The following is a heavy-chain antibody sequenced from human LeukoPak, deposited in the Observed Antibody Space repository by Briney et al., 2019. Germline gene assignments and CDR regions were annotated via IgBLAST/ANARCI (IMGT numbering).Heavy chain of an antibody. CDR3: ARGRRGEDIVVVVAATANEFDP. D-gene: IGHD2-15*01. J-gene: IGHJ5*02. V-gene: IGHV1-2*02. Sequence: ASVKVSCKASGYTFTGYYMHWARQAPGQGLEWMGWINPNSGGTNYAQKFQGRVTMTRDTSISTAYMELSRLRSDDTAVYYCARGRRGEDIVVVVAATANEFDPWGQGTLVTVSS. CDR2: INPNSGGT. CDR1: GYTFTGYY.